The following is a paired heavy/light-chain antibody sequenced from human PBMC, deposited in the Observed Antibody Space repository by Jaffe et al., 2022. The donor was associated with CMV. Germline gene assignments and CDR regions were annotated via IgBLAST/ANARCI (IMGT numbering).Light chain of an antibody. J-gene: IGLJ3*02. CDR2: GDY. CDR1: SSNLGSYT. Sequence: QSVLTQPPSASGTPGQRVTISCSGGSSNLGSYTVNWYRQLPGTAPKLLIYGDYQRPSGVPDRFSGSKSGTSASLAISGLQSEDEADYYCAAWDDNLNGLNWVFGGGTKLTVL. V-gene: IGLV1-44*01. CDR3: AAWDDNLNGLNWV.
Heavy chain of an antibody. V-gene: IGHV6-1*01. CDR1: GDSVSSNSAA. J-gene: IGHJ6*02. CDR2: TYYRSKWFN. Sequence: QVQLQQSGPGLVKPSQTLSLTCAISGDSVSSNSAAWNWIRQSPSRGLEWLGRTYYRSKWFNDYAVSVRSRISVNPDTSKNQFSLQLHSVTPEDTAVYYCARGSGDYHYYGMDVWGQGTTVTVSS. CDR3: ARGSGDYHYYGMDV. D-gene: IGHD4-17*01.